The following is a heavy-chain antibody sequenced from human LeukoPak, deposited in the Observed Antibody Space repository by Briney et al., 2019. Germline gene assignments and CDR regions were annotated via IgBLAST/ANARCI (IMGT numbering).Heavy chain of an antibody. V-gene: IGHV3-30*02. J-gene: IGHJ6*03. CDR3: AKDLVRGVGASVGYMDV. Sequence: PGGSLRLSCAASGFTFSSYGMHWVRQALGKGLEWVAFIRYDGSNKYYADSVKGRFTISRDNSKNTLYLQMNSLRAEDTAVYYCAKDLVRGVGASVGYMDVWGKGTTVTVSS. CDR1: GFTFSSYG. D-gene: IGHD3-10*01. CDR2: IRYDGSNK.